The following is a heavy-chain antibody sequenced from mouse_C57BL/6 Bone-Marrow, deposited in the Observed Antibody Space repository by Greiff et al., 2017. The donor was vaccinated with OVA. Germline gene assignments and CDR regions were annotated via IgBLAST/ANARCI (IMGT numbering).Heavy chain of an antibody. CDR1: GYTFTSYW. V-gene: IGHV1-61*01. CDR3: ARSRPGSRTPCAY. Sequence: QVQLQQPGAELVRPGSSVKLSCKASGYTFTSYWMDWVKQRPGQGLEWIGNIYPSDSETHYNQKFKDKATLTVDKSSSTAYMQLSSLTSEDSAVYYCARSRPGSRTPCAYWGQGTLVTVSA. CDR2: IYPSDSET. D-gene: IGHD1-1*01. J-gene: IGHJ3*01.